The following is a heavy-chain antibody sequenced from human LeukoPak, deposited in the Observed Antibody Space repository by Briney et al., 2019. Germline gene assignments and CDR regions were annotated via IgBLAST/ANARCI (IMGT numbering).Heavy chain of an antibody. CDR3: ARYRARSSYGYDY. Sequence: GGSLRLSCAASGFTFSDYYMSWIRQAPGKGLEWVSYISSSGSTIYYADSVKARFTISRDNAKNSLYLQMNSLRAEDTAVYYCARYRARSSYGYDYWGQGTLVTVSS. D-gene: IGHD5-18*01. CDR2: ISSSGSTI. CDR1: GFTFSDYY. V-gene: IGHV3-11*01. J-gene: IGHJ4*02.